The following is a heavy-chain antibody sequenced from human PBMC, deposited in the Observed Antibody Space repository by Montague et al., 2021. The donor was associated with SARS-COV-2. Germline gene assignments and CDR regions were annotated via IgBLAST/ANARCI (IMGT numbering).Heavy chain of an antibody. CDR2: IYHSGTT. J-gene: IGHJ3*02. Sequence: SETLSLTCIVSGFSIGSGDYWGWIRQPPGKGLEWIGSIYHSGTTXYNPSLLSRLTMSIDTSTNQFSLRLTSVTAADTAVFFRVREKAGGLRNVFDIWGQGTTVTVSS. CDR3: VREKAGGLRNVFDI. V-gene: IGHV4-38-2*02. CDR1: GFSIGSGDY.